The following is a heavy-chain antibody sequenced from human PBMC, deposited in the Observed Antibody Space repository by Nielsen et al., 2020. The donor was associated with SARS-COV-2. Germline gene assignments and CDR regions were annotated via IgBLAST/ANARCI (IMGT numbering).Heavy chain of an antibody. CDR1: GGSISSYY. Sequence: SETLSLTCTVSGGSISSYYWSWTRQPPGKGLEWIGYIYYSGSTNYNPSLKSRVTISVDTSKNQFSLKLSSVTAADTAVYYCASTFTGAAAGTWWFDPWGQGTLVTVSS. J-gene: IGHJ5*02. D-gene: IGHD6-13*01. CDR3: ASTFTGAAAGTWWFDP. CDR2: IYYSGST. V-gene: IGHV4-59*01.